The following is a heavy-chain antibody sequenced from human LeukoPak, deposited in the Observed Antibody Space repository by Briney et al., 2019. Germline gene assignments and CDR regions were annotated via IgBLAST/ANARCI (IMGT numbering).Heavy chain of an antibody. CDR3: ARVGPDCGGDCYSN. Sequence: ASIKVSCKTSGYTFTGYYIHWVRQAPGQGLEWMGWISGNTGSINYAQKFQDRVTMTRDTSTSTAYMDLNRLRSDDTAVYFCARVGPDCGGDCYSNWGQGTLVTVSS. CDR1: GYTFTGYY. J-gene: IGHJ4*02. CDR2: ISGNTGSI. V-gene: IGHV1-2*02. D-gene: IGHD2-21*02.